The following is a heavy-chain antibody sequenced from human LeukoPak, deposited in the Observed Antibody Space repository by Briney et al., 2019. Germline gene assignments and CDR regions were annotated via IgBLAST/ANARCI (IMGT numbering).Heavy chain of an antibody. V-gene: IGHV4-61*01. CDR1: GGSVSSGSYY. CDR2: IYYSGST. J-gene: IGHJ6*02. Sequence: SETLSLTCTVSGGSVSSGSYYWSWIRQPPGKGLEWIGYIYYSGSTNYNPSLKSRVTISVDTSKNQFSLKLSSVTAADTAVYYCARRYYYYGMDVWGQGTTVTVSS. CDR3: ARRYYYYGMDV.